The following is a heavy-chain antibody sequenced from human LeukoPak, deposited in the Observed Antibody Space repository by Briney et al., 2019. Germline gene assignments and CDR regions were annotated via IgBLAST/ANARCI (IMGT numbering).Heavy chain of an antibody. CDR1: GFTFSSYG. CDR2: ISSSSSYI. D-gene: IGHD6-13*01. J-gene: IGHJ3*02. Sequence: NPGRSLRLSCAASGFTFSSYGMHWVRQAPGKGLEWVSSISSSSSYIYYADSVKGRFTISRDNAKNSLYLQMNSLRAEDTAVYYCARGKLYSSSPGAFDICGQGTMVTVSS. V-gene: IGHV3-21*01. CDR3: ARGKLYSSSPGAFDI.